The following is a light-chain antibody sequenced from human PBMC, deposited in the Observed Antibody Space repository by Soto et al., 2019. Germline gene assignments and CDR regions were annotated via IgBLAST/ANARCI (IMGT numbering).Light chain of an antibody. V-gene: IGKV3-20*01. J-gene: IGKJ1*01. CDR1: QSVNNF. Sequence: EIFLTQSPAIVSLSPWERATLSCRASQSVNNFFAWYQQKPGQAPRLLIYDASYRAPGIPNRFSGSGSGTDFTLTISRLEPEDFAVYYCQQYGNSPQTFGQGTKVDIK. CDR3: QQYGNSPQT. CDR2: DAS.